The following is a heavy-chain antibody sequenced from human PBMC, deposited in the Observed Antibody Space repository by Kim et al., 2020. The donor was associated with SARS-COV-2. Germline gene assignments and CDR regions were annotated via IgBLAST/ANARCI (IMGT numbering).Heavy chain of an antibody. V-gene: IGHV3-21*04. CDR3: ARVLTSGWSYFDY. CDR1: GFTFSSYS. D-gene: IGHD6-19*01. Sequence: GGSLRLSCAASGFTFSSYSMNWVRQAPGKGLEWISSISSSSSYIYYADSVKGRFTISRDNARASLYLQMNSLRAADTAVYYCARVLTSGWSYFDYWGQGT. J-gene: IGHJ4*02. CDR2: ISSSSSYI.